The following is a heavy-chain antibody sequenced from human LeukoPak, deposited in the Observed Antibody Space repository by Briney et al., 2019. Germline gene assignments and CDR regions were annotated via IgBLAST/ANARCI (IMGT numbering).Heavy chain of an antibody. CDR3: ARDRGYGDYVGAFDI. CDR1: GFTFSSYS. D-gene: IGHD4-17*01. CDR2: ISSSSSTI. Sequence: QPGRSLRLSCAASGFTFSSYSMNWVRQAPGKGLEWVSHISSSSSTIYYADSVKGRFAISRDNAKNSLYLQMNSLRDEDTAVYYCARDRGYGDYVGAFDIWGQGTMVTVSS. V-gene: IGHV3-48*02. J-gene: IGHJ3*02.